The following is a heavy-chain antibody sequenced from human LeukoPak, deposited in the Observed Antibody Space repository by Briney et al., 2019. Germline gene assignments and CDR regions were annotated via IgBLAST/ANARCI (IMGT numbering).Heavy chain of an antibody. D-gene: IGHD6-19*01. CDR2: IYYSGST. V-gene: IGHV4-59*08. J-gene: IGHJ3*02. CDR3: ARARGSSGWYSVRAAFDI. Sequence: SWVRQAPGKGLEWIGYIYYSGSTNYNPSFKSRVTISVDTSKNQFSLKLSFVTAADTAVYYCARARGSSGWYSVRAAFDIWGQGTMVTVSS.